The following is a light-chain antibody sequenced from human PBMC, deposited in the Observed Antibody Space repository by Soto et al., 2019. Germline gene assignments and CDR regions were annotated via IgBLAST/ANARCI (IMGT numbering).Light chain of an antibody. J-gene: IGLJ1*01. V-gene: IGLV2-14*01. CDR2: EVT. Sequence: QSVLTQPASVSGSPGQSIAISCTGTRSGVGAYNYVSWYQQQPGKAPKLMISEVTNRPSGVSDRFSGSKSGNTASLTISGLQAEDEADYYCSSFTSRFTFVFGTGTKVTVL. CDR1: RSGVGAYNY. CDR3: SSFTSRFTFV.